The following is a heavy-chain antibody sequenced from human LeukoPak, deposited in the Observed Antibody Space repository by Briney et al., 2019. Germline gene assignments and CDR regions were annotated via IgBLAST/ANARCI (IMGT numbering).Heavy chain of an antibody. J-gene: IGHJ4*02. V-gene: IGHV4-39*07. CDR1: GGSISSSSYY. Sequence: SETLSLTCTVSGGSISSSSYYWGWIRQPPGKGLEWIGSIYYSGSTYYNPSLKSRVTISVDTSKNQFSLKLSSVTAADTAVYYCARALGGNPDFDYWGQGTLVTVSS. D-gene: IGHD4-23*01. CDR2: IYYSGST. CDR3: ARALGGNPDFDY.